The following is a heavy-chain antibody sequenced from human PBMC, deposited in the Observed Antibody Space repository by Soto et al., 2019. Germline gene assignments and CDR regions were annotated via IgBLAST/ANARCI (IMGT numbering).Heavy chain of an antibody. CDR2: ITGSGDYT. D-gene: IGHD4-17*01. J-gene: IGHJ3*01. CDR1: GFTFSSYA. Sequence: EVQMLESGGGLVQPGESLRLSCAASGFTFSSYALTWVRQAPGKGLEWVSSITGSGDYTRYTDSVKGRFTITRDNAKNTLFLQMKSLRADDTAIYYCGKDPNGDYFGAFDFWGQGTMVTVSS. V-gene: IGHV3-23*01. CDR3: GKDPNGDYFGAFDF.